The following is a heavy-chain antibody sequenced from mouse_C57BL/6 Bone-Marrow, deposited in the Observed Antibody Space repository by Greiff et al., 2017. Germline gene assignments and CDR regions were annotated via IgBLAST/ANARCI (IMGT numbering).Heavy chain of an antibody. D-gene: IGHD5-1-1*01. Sequence: VQGVESGAELARPGASVKLSCKASGYTFTSYGISWVKQRTGQGLEWIGEIYPRSGNTYYNEKFKGKATLTADKSSSTAYMELRSLTSEDSAVYFCAREIPRFAYWGQGTLVTVSA. CDR3: AREIPRFAY. J-gene: IGHJ3*01. CDR2: IYPRSGNT. CDR1: GYTFTSYG. V-gene: IGHV1-81*01.